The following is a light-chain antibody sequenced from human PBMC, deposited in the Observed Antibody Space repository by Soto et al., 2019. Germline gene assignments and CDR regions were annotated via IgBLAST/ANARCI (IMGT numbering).Light chain of an antibody. J-gene: IGKJ2*01. CDR2: KVS. Sequence: DVVMTQSPLSLPVTLGQPASISCRASRSLIYTDGNTYLNWFHQRPGQSPRRLFAKVSNRDSGVPDRFSGSGSGTDFTLKISRVEAEDVGLYYCMQGTHWPYTFGQGTKLDIK. CDR3: MQGTHWPYT. CDR1: RSLIYTDGNTY. V-gene: IGKV2-30*01.